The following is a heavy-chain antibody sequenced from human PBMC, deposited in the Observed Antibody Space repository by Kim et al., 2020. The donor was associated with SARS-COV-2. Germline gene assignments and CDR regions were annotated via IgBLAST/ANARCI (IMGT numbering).Heavy chain of an antibody. V-gene: IGHV4-34*01. D-gene: IGHD3-3*01. CDR3: AREKNTILGVVRGYGMYV. J-gene: IGHJ6*02. Sequence: KSRVTISVETSKNQFSLKLSSVTAADTAVYYCAREKNTILGVVRGYGMYVWGQGTTVTVSS.